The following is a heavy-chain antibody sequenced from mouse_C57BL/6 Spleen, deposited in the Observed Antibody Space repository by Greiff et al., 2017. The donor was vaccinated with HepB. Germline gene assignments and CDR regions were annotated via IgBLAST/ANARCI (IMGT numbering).Heavy chain of an antibody. CDR3: ARHEGVYYGSSDYAMDY. D-gene: IGHD1-1*01. CDR2: FYPGSGSI. V-gene: IGHV1-62-2*01. CDR1: GYTFTEFT. Sequence: QVQLQQSGAELVKPGASVKLSCKASGYTFTEFTIHWVKQRSGQGLEWIGWFYPGSGSIKYNEKFKDKATLTADKSSSTVYMELSRVTSEDSAVYFCARHEGVYYGSSDYAMDYWGQGTSVTVSS. J-gene: IGHJ4*01.